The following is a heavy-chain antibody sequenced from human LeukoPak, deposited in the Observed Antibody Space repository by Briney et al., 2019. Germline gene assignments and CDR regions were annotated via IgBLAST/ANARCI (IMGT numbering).Heavy chain of an antibody. J-gene: IGHJ6*02. D-gene: IGHD5-12*01. V-gene: IGHV1-69*04. Sequence: PWASVKVSCKASGGTFSSYAISWVRQAPGQGLEWMGRIIPILGIANYAQKFQGGVTITADKSTSTAYMELSSLRSEDTAVYYCARDGYSGYAPGMDVWGQGTTVTVSS. CDR2: IIPILGIA. CDR1: GGTFSSYA. CDR3: ARDGYSGYAPGMDV.